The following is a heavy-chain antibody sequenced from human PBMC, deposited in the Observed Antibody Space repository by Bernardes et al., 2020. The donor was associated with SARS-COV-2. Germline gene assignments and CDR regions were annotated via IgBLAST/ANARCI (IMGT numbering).Heavy chain of an antibody. CDR3: ARDLNWETY. Sequence: GGSLRLSCAVSGFTFSEVWMTWVRQAPGKGLEWVASIKPDGSETHYVDSVKGRFTISRDNAKSSLYLQMDSLRADDTAVYYCARDLNWETYWGQGTLVTVSS. D-gene: IGHD1-1*01. CDR2: IKPDGSET. V-gene: IGHV3-7*03. CDR1: GFTFSEVW. J-gene: IGHJ4*02.